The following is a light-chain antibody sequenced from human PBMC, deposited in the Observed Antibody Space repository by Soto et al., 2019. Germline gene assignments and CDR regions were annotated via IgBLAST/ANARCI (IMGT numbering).Light chain of an antibody. J-gene: IGKJ1*01. Sequence: TQSPATLSVSSGERPALPVRASQSVSSYLAWYQQKPGQAPRLLIYDASSRATGIPDRFSGSGSGTDFTLTISRLEPEDFAVYYCQQYGSSPGTFGQGTKVDIK. CDR2: DAS. V-gene: IGKV3-20*01. CDR1: QSVSSY. CDR3: QQYGSSPGT.